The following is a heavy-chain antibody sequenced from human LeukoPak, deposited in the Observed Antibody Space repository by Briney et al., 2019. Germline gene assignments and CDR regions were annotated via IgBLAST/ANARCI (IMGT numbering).Heavy chain of an antibody. CDR3: ARIAAADHFDY. CDR2: INPSGGST. J-gene: IGHJ4*02. D-gene: IGHD6-13*01. Sequence: ASVKVSCKASGYTFTNYYIHWVRQAPGQGLEWMGIINPSGGSTSYAQKFQGRVTMTRDTSTSTVYMELSSLRSEDTAVYYCARIAAADHFDYWGQGTLVTVSS. CDR1: GYTFTNYY. V-gene: IGHV1-46*01.